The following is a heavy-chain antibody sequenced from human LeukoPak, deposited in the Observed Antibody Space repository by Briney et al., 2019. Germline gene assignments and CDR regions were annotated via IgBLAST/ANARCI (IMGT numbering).Heavy chain of an antibody. V-gene: IGHV4-31*03. J-gene: IGHJ6*02. D-gene: IGHD1-26*01. CDR2: IYYSGST. CDR3: ARSKWELLGDYYGMDV. Sequence: SETLSLTCTVSGGSISSGGYYWSWIRQHPGKGLEWIGYIYYSGSTYYNPSLKSRVTISVDTSKNQFSLKLSSVTAADTAVYYCARSKWELLGDYYGMDVWGQGTTVTVSS. CDR1: GGSISSGGYY.